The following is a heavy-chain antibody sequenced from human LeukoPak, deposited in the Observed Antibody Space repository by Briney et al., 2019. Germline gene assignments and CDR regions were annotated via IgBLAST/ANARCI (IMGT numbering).Heavy chain of an antibody. CDR1: GGSLSGYY. Sequence: PSETLSLTCAVSGGSLSGYYWTWIRQPPGKGLEWIGEINHSGSTNYNPSLKSRVTISVDTSKNQFSLKLSSVTAADTAVYYCARRYYGSGSYYSYWGQGTLVTVSS. V-gene: IGHV4-34*01. J-gene: IGHJ4*02. D-gene: IGHD3-10*01. CDR2: INHSGST. CDR3: ARRYYGSGSYYSY.